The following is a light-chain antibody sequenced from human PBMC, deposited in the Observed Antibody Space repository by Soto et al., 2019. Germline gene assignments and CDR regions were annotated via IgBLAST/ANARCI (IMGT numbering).Light chain of an antibody. CDR2: APS. CDR1: QGISSY. Sequence: IQLTQPPSSLSASVGDRVTITCRASQGISSYLAWYQQKPGKAPKLLIYAPSTLQSGVPSRFSGSGSGTDVSLTISSLQPEDFATYYGQQLNSYPRTFGQGTKVEIK. CDR3: QQLNSYPRT. V-gene: IGKV1-9*01. J-gene: IGKJ1*01.